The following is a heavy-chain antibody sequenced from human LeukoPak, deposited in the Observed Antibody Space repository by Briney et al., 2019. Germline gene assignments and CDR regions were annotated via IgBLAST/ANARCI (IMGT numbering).Heavy chain of an antibody. CDR2: IRYDGSNK. CDR1: GFTFSSYG. CDR3: AKPYTGIAVAGTIPYYYYYMDV. J-gene: IGHJ6*03. V-gene: IGHV3-30*02. D-gene: IGHD6-19*01. Sequence: GGSLRLSCAASGFTFSSYGMHWVRQAPGKGLGWVAFIRYDGSNKYYADSVKGRFTISRDNSKNTLYLQMNSLRAEDTAVYYCAKPYTGIAVAGTIPYYYYYMDVWGKGTTVTISS.